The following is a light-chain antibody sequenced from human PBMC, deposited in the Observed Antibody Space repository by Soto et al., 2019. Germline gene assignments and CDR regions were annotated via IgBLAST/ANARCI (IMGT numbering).Light chain of an antibody. Sequence: QSALTQPASVSGSPGQSITISCTGASSDVGSDNLVSWYQQHPGKAPKLMIYEGSKRPSGVSNRFSGSKSGNTASLTISGLRAEDEADFYCCSYAGSSCYVFGTGTKLTVL. CDR2: EGS. V-gene: IGLV2-23*01. J-gene: IGLJ1*01. CDR1: SSDVGSDNL. CDR3: CSYAGSSCYV.